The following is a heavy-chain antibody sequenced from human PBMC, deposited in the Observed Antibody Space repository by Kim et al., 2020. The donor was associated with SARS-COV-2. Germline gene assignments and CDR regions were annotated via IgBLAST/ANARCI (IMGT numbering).Heavy chain of an antibody. V-gene: IGHV3-30*04. J-gene: IGHJ3*02. CDR2: ISYDGSNK. CDR3: AREYIQGLIVVVVAAAPWAAAFDI. Sequence: GGSLRLSCAASGFTFSSYAMHWVRQAPGKGLEWVAVISYDGSNKYYADSVKGRFTISRDNSKNTLYLQMNRLRAEDTAVYYCAREYIQGLIVVVVAAAPWAAAFDIWGQGKMVTVSS. D-gene: IGHD2-15*01. CDR1: GFTFSSYA.